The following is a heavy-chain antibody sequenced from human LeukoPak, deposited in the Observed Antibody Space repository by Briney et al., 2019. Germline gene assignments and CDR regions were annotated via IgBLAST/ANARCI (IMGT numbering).Heavy chain of an antibody. Sequence: SETLSLTYTVSGGSISSYYWSWIRQPAGKGLEWIGRIYTSGSTNYNPSLKSRVTMSVDTSKNQFSLKLSSVTAADTAVYYCARDLYSSSWCAFDYWGQGTLVTVSS. CDR2: IYTSGST. V-gene: IGHV4-4*07. CDR3: ARDLYSSSWCAFDY. J-gene: IGHJ4*02. D-gene: IGHD6-13*01. CDR1: GGSISSYY.